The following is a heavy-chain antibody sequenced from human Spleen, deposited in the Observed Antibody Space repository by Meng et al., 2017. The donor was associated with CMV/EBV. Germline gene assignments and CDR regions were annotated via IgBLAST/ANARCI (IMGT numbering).Heavy chain of an antibody. V-gene: IGHV4-61*01. CDR2: IYYSGST. CDR1: GGPVSSGSYY. Sequence: SETLSLTCTVSGGPVSSGSYYWSWIRQPPGKGLEWIGYIYYSGSTNYNPSLKSRVTISVDTSKNQFSLKLSSVTAADTAVYYCARNEGVFDYWGQGTLVTVSS. J-gene: IGHJ4*02. D-gene: IGHD1-1*01. CDR3: ARNEGVFDY.